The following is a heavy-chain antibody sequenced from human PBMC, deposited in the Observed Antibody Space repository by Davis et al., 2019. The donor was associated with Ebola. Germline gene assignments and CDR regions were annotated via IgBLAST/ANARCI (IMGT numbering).Heavy chain of an antibody. Sequence: GESLKISCAASGFTVSSNYMSWVRQAPGKGLEWVSLIYSGGSTYYADSVKGRFTISRDNSKNTLYLQMNSLRAEDTAVYYCAREEGLGDFWTGYLDYWGQGTLVTVSS. J-gene: IGHJ4*02. CDR1: GFTVSSNY. V-gene: IGHV3-66*01. CDR3: AREEGLGDFWTGYLDY. CDR2: IYSGGST. D-gene: IGHD3/OR15-3a*01.